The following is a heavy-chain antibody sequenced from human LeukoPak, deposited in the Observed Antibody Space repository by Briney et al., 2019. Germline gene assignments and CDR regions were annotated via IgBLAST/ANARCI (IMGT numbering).Heavy chain of an antibody. D-gene: IGHD6-6*01. V-gene: IGHV1-2*06. CDR3: ARELAARLGSDY. J-gene: IGHJ4*02. Sequence: ASVKVSCKGSGYTFTGYYMHWVRQAPGQGLEWMGRINPNSGGTNYAQKFQGGVTMTRDTSISTAYMELSRLRSDDTAVYYCARELAARLGSDYWGQGTLVTVSS. CDR1: GYTFTGYY. CDR2: INPNSGGT.